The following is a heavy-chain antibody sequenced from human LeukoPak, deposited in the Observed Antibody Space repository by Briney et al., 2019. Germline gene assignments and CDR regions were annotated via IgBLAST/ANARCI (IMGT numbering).Heavy chain of an antibody. Sequence: GWSLRLFCAASGLTFSSYCMTWVRQVSGLGLEWLSNIKQDGSEKYYVVSVKGLFTISRDNAKNSLYLQMNSLRAEDTAVYYCARLGGGYNGDFDYWGQGTLVTVSS. J-gene: IGHJ4*02. D-gene: IGHD5-24*01. CDR2: IKQDGSEK. V-gene: IGHV3-7*01. CDR3: ARLGGGYNGDFDY. CDR1: GLTFSSYC.